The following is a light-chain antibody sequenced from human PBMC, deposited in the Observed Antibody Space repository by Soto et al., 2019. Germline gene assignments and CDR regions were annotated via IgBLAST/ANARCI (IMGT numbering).Light chain of an antibody. V-gene: IGKV3-20*01. CDR1: QSVSSSY. Sequence: EIVLTQSPGTLSLSPGERATLSCRASQSVSSSYLAWYQPKPGQAPRLLIYGASSRAPGIPDRFSGSGSGTDVTLTISTLEPDDFAGYYCQQYGSSPPLTFGGGTKVEIK. CDR3: QQYGSSPPLT. J-gene: IGKJ4*01. CDR2: GAS.